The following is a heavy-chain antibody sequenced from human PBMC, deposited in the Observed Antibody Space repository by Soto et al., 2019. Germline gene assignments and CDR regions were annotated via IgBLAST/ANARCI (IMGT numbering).Heavy chain of an antibody. CDR3: ARDLLRITIFGVVIGHHYYYGMDV. CDR2: INPSGGST. J-gene: IGHJ6*02. Sequence: ASVKASCKASGYTFTSYYMHWVRQAPGQGLEWMGIINPSGGSTSYAQKFQGRVTMTRDTSTSTVYMELSSLRSEDTAVYYCARDLLRITIFGVVIGHHYYYGMDVWGQGTTVTVSS. D-gene: IGHD3-3*01. V-gene: IGHV1-46*01. CDR1: GYTFTSYY.